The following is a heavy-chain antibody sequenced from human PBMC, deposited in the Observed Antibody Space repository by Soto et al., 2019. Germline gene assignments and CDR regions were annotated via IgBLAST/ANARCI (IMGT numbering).Heavy chain of an antibody. V-gene: IGHV1-69*01. CDR3: ARFPPPRGYNAY. D-gene: IGHD3-22*01. J-gene: IGHJ4*02. CDR2: IIPMFGTA. CDR1: GGTFNTFA. Sequence: QVQLVQSGAEVKKPGSSVKVSCLASGGTFNTFAITWVRQAPGQGLECMGGIIPMFGTAHYAQKFQGRVTITADESTRTVYMELSSLRSEDTAVYYCARFPPPRGYNAYWGQGTLVTVSS.